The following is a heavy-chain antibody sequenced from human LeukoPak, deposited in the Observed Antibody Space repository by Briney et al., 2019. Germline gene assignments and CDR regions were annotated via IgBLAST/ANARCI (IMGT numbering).Heavy chain of an antibody. CDR1: GGSISNYY. D-gene: IGHD6-19*01. CDR2: INTSGTT. CDR3: ARLYSSGWYYFDY. Sequence: PSETLSLTCSVSGGSISNYYWTWIRQPAGKGLEWIGRINTSGTTNYNPSLKSRVTISVDTSKNQFSLKLSSVTAADTAVYYCARLYSSGWYYFDYWGQGTLVTVSS. J-gene: IGHJ4*02. V-gene: IGHV4-4*07.